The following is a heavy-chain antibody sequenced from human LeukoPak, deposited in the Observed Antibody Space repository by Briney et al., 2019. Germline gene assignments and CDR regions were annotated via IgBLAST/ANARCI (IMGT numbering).Heavy chain of an antibody. J-gene: IGHJ5*01. V-gene: IGHV3-74*01. CDR3: VRDWDHFDFDS. CDR1: GFTFGSYW. D-gene: IGHD1-26*01. Sequence: GGSLRLSCAASGFTFGSYWMHWIRQAPGKGLVWISRIKGDGSHTIYADSVEGRFTISRDNAKNTLFLQMESLRVDDTAVYYCVRDWDHFDFDSWGQGTLVTVAS. CDR2: IKGDGSHT.